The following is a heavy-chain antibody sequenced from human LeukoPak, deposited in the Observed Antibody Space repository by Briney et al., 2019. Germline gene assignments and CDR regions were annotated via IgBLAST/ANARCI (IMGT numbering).Heavy chain of an antibody. V-gene: IGHV1-46*01. D-gene: IGHD2-15*01. CDR2: INPSGGST. CDR1: GYTFTSYY. Sequence: ASVKVSCKASGYTFTSYYMHWVRQAPGQGLEWMGIINPSGGSTSYAQKFQGRVTMTRDTSTSTVYMELSSLRFEDTAVYYCARASLDSYCSGGSCYSNWFDPWGQGTLVTVSS. CDR3: ARASLDSYCSGGSCYSNWFDP. J-gene: IGHJ5*02.